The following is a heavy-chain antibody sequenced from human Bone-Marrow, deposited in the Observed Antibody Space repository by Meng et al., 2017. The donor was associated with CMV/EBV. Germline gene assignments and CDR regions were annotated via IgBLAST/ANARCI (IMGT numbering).Heavy chain of an antibody. Sequence: SVKVSCKASGGTFSSYAISWVRQAPGQGLEWMGGIIPILGIANYAQKFQGRVTITADKSTSTAYMELSSLRSEDTAVYYCATHGTMVRGTMDVCGQGTTVTVSS. CDR2: IIPILGIA. V-gene: IGHV1-69*10. CDR1: GGTFSSYA. D-gene: IGHD3-10*01. CDR3: ATHGTMVRGTMDV. J-gene: IGHJ6*02.